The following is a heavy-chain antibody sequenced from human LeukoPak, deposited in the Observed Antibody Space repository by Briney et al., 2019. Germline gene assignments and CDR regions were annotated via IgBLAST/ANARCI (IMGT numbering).Heavy chain of an antibody. CDR2: IYYSGTT. D-gene: IGHD3-10*01. J-gene: IGHJ6*03. CDR3: ARQISDYYYYYIDV. CDR1: GGSISSSHYY. V-gene: IGHV4-39*01. Sequence: SETLSLNCSVSGGSISSSHYYWGWIRQPPGKGLEWIGTIYYSGTTYYNPPLESRVTISEDTSKNQFSLTLRSVTAADTAVYYCARQISDYYYYYIDVWGKGTTVTVSS.